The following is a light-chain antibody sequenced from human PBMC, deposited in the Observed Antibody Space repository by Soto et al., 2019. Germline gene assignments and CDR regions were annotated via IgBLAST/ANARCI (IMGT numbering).Light chain of an antibody. V-gene: IGKV1-39*01. Sequence: DIQMTQSPPSLSASVGDRVTITCRASQSMSRYLNWYQQKPGKAPKLLIYAASSLQSGVPSRFSGSGSGTDFTLTISTLQPEDFATYYCQQTYSTLYTFGQGTKLEIK. J-gene: IGKJ2*01. CDR2: AAS. CDR1: QSMSRY. CDR3: QQTYSTLYT.